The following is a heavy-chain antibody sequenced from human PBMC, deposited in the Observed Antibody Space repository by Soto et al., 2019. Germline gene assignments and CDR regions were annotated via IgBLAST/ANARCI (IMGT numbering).Heavy chain of an antibody. CDR3: AILGTYYFDNSDNYFDF. J-gene: IGHJ4*02. Sequence: QVQLVQSGAEEMKPGASVKVSCKASGYTLTRYSIHWVRQAPGQRLEWMGWINAGNGNTKFSQKFQGRVTITRDTXXXXAYXXLXGLXXXDXXXYYCAILGTYYFDNSDNYFDFWGQGTLVTVSS. V-gene: IGHV1-3*05. CDR1: GYTLTRYS. CDR2: INAGNGNT. D-gene: IGHD3-22*01.